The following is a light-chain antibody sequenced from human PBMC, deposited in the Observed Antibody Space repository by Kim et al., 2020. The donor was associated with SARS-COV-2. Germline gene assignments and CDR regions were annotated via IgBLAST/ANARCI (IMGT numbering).Light chain of an antibody. J-gene: IGLJ2*01. CDR1: KLGDKY. Sequence: SYELTQPPSASVSPGQTASITCSGDKLGDKYACWYQQKPGQSPVLVIYQDSKRPSGIPERFSGSNSGNTATLTISGTQAMDEADYYCQAWDSSTLVFGGGTQLTVL. CDR3: QAWDSSTLV. V-gene: IGLV3-1*01. CDR2: QDS.